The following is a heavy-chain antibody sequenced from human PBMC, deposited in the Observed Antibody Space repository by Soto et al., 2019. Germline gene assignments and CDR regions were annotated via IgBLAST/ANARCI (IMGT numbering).Heavy chain of an antibody. Sequence: GGSLRLSCAASGFTFSSYGMSWVRQAPGKGLEWVSGFSFSGDTTYYADSVKGRFTISRDNSENTLFLQMNSLRAEDTAVYYCAKGLWFGDLLWFSFDYWGQGALVTVSS. D-gene: IGHD3-10*01. V-gene: IGHV3-23*01. J-gene: IGHJ4*02. CDR3: AKGLWFGDLLWFSFDY. CDR2: FSFSGDTT. CDR1: GFTFSSYG.